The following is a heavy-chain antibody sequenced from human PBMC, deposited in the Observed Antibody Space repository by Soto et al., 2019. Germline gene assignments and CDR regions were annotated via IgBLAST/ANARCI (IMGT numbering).Heavy chain of an antibody. V-gene: IGHV3-30-3*01. D-gene: IGHD3-10*01. Sequence: PGGSLRLSCAASGFTFSSYAMHWVRQAPGKGLEWVAVISYDGSNKYYADSVKGRFTISRDNSKNTLYLQMNSLRAEDTAVYYCARGGTYYYGSGSYPYYGMDVWGQGTTVTSP. CDR2: ISYDGSNK. J-gene: IGHJ6*02. CDR3: ARGGTYYYGSGSYPYYGMDV. CDR1: GFTFSSYA.